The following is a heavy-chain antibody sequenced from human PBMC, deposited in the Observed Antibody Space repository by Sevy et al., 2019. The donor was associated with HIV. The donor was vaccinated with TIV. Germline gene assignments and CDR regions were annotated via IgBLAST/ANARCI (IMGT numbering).Heavy chain of an antibody. D-gene: IGHD3-10*01. J-gene: IGHJ4*02. V-gene: IGHV4-31*03. CDR3: AKGPENYDGGRGLVDH. CDR2: IYNSGST. CDR1: GVSINSGGDS. Sequence: SETLSLTCTVSGVSINSGGDSWSWIRQQPGKGLEWIGYIYNSGSTYYNPSPGSRITISDDTSKNQFSLKLTSVTAADTTVYDWAKGPENYDGGRGLVDHWGQGTLVTVSS.